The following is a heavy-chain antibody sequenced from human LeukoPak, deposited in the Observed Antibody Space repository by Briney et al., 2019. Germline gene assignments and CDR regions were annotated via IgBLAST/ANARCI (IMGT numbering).Heavy chain of an antibody. CDR3: ARRWNYGRNYYIDV. Sequence: TLSLTCAVYGGSFSNYYWSWIRQPPGKGLEWIGEINDSVKINYNPSLMSRVTVSVDTSKNQFSLRLTSVTATDTAVYYCARRWNYGRNYYIDVWGNGATASVSS. V-gene: IGHV4-34*01. D-gene: IGHD1-7*01. CDR1: GGSFSNYY. CDR2: INDSVKI. J-gene: IGHJ6*03.